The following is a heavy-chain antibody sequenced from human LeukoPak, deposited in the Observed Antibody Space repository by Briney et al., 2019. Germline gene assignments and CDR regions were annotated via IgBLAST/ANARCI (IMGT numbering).Heavy chain of an antibody. D-gene: IGHD2-15*01. V-gene: IGHV3-21*01. J-gene: IGHJ4*02. CDR2: ISSSSSYI. CDR1: GFTFSTYS. CDR3: ARSSSRYCSGGSCYSGVLGYFDY. Sequence: GGSLRLSCAASGFTFSTYSMNWVRQAPGKGLEWVSSISSSSSYIFYADSVKGRFTISRDNAKNSLYLQMNSLRAEDTAVYYCARSSSRYCSGGSCYSGVLGYFDYWGQGTLVTVSS.